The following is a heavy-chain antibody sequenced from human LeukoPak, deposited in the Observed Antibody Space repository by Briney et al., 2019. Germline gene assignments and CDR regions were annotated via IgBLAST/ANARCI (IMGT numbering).Heavy chain of an antibody. CDR3: AKPYYYGSRSYMDY. D-gene: IGHD3-10*01. J-gene: IGHJ4*02. CDR2: ISYDGSNT. V-gene: IGHV3-30*18. Sequence: PGGSLRLSCAVSGFTFSSYGMHWARQAPGKGRVWVAVISYDGSNTYYADSVKGRFTISRDNSKNMLYLQMNSLRAEDTAVYYCAKPYYYGSRSYMDYWGQGTLVTVSS. CDR1: GFTFSSYG.